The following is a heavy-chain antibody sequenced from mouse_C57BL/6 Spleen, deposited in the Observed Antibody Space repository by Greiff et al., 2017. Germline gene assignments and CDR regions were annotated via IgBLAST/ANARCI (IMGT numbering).Heavy chain of an antibody. V-gene: IGHV5-4*03. CDR3: ASDWRNWDYFDD. CDR2: ISDGGSYT. CDR1: GFTFSSYA. D-gene: IGHD4-1*01. J-gene: IGHJ2*01. Sequence: EVNLVESGGGLVKPGGSLKLSCAASGFTFSSYAMSWVRPTPEKRLEWVATISDGGSYTYYPDNVKGRFTLSRDNAKNNLYLQMSHLKSEDTAMYYCASDWRNWDYFDDWGQGTTLTVSS.